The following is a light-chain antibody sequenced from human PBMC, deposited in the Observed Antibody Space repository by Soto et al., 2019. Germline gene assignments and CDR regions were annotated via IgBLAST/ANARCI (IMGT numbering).Light chain of an antibody. CDR1: SSDIGRYNY. J-gene: IGLJ2*01. CDR3: TSYTTTSAVI. CDR2: EVS. V-gene: IGLV2-14*01. Sequence: QSALSQPASVSGSPGQSITISCTGTSSDIGRYNYVSWYQQHPCMAPQLLIYEVSDRPSGVSNRFSGSKSGNTASLTISGLQAEDEADYFCTSYTTTSAVIFGGGTKLTVL.